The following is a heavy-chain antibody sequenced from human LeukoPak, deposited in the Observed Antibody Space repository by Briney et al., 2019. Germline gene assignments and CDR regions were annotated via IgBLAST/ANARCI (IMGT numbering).Heavy chain of an antibody. D-gene: IGHD1-1*01. CDR1: GFTFSSYG. V-gene: IGHV3-23*01. CDR2: ISVSGGST. CDR3: AQDLAYIRFDT. J-gene: IGHJ5*02. Sequence: GGSLRLSCAASGFTFSSYGMSWVRQAPGKGLEWGSAISVSGGSTYHADSVKGGFTISRDNSKHTLYLQMDSLRFEHAAVYYCAQDLAYIRFDTWGQGTLVTVSS.